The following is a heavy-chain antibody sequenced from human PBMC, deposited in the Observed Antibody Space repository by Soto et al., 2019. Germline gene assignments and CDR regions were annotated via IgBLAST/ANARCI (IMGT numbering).Heavy chain of an antibody. Sequence: ASVKVSCKVSGYTLTELSMHWVRQAPGKGLEWMGGFDPEDGETIYAQKFQGRVTMTEDTSTDTAYMELSSLKTEDTAVYYCTTDEYDILTGYLGLDYWGQGTLVTVSS. CDR2: FDPEDGET. CDR1: GYTLTELS. D-gene: IGHD3-9*01. V-gene: IGHV1-24*01. J-gene: IGHJ4*02. CDR3: TTDEYDILTGYLGLDY.